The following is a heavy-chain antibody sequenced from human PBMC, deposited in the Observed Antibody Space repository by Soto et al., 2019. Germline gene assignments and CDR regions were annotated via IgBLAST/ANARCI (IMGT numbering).Heavy chain of an antibody. V-gene: IGHV1-69*13. Sequence: SVKVSCKASGGPFSSYAISWVRQAPGQGLEWMGGIIPIFGTANYAQKFQGRVTITADESTSTAYMELSILRSEDTAVYYCARGVVTTNYFDYWGQGTLVTVS. CDR3: ARGVVTTNYFDY. J-gene: IGHJ4*02. CDR1: GGPFSSYA. D-gene: IGHD3-22*01. CDR2: IIPIFGTA.